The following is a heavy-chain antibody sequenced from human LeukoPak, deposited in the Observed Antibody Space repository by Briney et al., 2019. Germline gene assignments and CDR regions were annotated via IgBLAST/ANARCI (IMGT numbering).Heavy chain of an antibody. V-gene: IGHV3-30*03. CDR2: ISHNGDIT. Sequence: GGSLRLSCAASGFTFSSYGMHWVRQAPGKGLEWVAVISHNGDITYYAGSLRGRLTISRDNSKNTVYLQMHSLSAEDTGVYYCASGSTDSWGDYWGQGTLVSVSS. J-gene: IGHJ4*02. CDR3: ASGSTDSWGDY. CDR1: GFTFSSYG. D-gene: IGHD3-16*01.